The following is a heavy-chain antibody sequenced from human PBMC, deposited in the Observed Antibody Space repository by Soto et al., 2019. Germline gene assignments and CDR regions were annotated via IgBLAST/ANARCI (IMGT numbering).Heavy chain of an antibody. V-gene: IGHV3-30*18. CDR2: ISSDGSDK. D-gene: IGHD5-12*01. J-gene: IGHJ4*02. CDR3: AKDRAVATFAGGDVDY. Sequence: QVQLVESGGGVVQPGRSLRLSCAASGFTFSSYGMHWVRQAPGKGLEWVAVISSDGSDKYYADSVKGRFTISRDSSKNXLFLQRNSLRAEDTAVYYCAKDRAVATFAGGDVDYWGQGTLVTVSS. CDR1: GFTFSSYG.